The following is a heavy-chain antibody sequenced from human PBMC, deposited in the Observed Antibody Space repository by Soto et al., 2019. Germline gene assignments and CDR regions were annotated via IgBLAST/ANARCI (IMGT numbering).Heavy chain of an antibody. V-gene: IGHV6-1*01. J-gene: IGHJ5*02. CDR2: TYYRSKWYN. D-gene: IGHD3-22*01. CDR3: ARALTSGGSGYYCGVVGHNWFEP. Sequence: SPTLSLTCAISGDSVSSNSAAWNWIRQSPSRRLEWLGRTYYRSKWYNDYAVSVKSRITINPDTSKNQFSLQLNSVTPEDTAVYYCARALTSGGSGYYCGVVGHNWFEPWGQGTLVTVSS. CDR1: GDSVSSNSAA.